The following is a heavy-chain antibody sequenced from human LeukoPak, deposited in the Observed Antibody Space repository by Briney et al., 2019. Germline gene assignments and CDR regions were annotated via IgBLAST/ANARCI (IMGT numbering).Heavy chain of an antibody. CDR1: GGSISSYY. V-gene: IGHV4-59*08. J-gene: IGHJ4*02. CDR3: ARQSYDSSGYYPYYFDS. Sequence: PSETLSLTCTVSGGSISSYYWSWIRQPPGKGLEWIGYIYYSGSTNYNPSLKSRVTISVDTSKNQFSLRLSSVTAADTAVYYCARQSYDSSGYYPYYFDSWGQGTLVAVSS. CDR2: IYYSGST. D-gene: IGHD3-22*01.